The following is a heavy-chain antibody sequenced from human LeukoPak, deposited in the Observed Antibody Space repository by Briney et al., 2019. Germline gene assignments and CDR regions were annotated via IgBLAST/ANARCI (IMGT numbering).Heavy chain of an antibody. J-gene: IGHJ6*03. CDR2: IYTSGST. CDR1: GGSLSSGSYY. V-gene: IGHV4-61*02. D-gene: IGHD5-24*01. Sequence: SETLSLTCTVSGGSLSSGSYYWSWIRQPAGKGLEWIGRIYTSGSTNYNPSLKSRVTISVDTSKNQFSLKLSSVTAADTAVYYCARGWVPQGFYYYYYMDVWGKGTTVTISS. CDR3: ARGWVPQGFYYYYYMDV.